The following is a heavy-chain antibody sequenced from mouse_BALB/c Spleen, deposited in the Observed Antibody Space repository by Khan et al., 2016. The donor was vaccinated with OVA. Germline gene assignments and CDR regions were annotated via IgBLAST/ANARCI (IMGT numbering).Heavy chain of an antibody. Sequence: VQLKESGPGLVKPSQSLSLTCTVTGYSITSGYGWNWIRQFPGNKLEWMGYISYSGSTNYNPSLKNRITITRDTSKNQFFLQLNSVTTEDTATYYCARTARIKYWGQGTTLTVSS. V-gene: IGHV3-2*02. D-gene: IGHD1-2*01. CDR2: ISYSGST. CDR1: GYSITSGYG. CDR3: ARTARIKY. J-gene: IGHJ2*01.